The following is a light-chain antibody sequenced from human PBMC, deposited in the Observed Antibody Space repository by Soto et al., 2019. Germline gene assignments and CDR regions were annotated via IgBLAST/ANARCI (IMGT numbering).Light chain of an antibody. CDR2: DAT. J-gene: IGKJ5*01. CDR3: QQRSNWPPRIT. CDR1: QSFTTY. Sequence: EIVLTQSPVTLSLSPGERATLSCRASQSFTTYLAWYQQKPGQAPRLLIYDATNRATGIPARFSGSGSGTDFTLTISSLQPEDFAVYYCQQRSNWPPRITFGQGTRLEIK. V-gene: IGKV3-11*01.